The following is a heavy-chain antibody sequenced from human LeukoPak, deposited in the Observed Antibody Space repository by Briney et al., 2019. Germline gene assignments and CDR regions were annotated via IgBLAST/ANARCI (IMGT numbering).Heavy chain of an antibody. CDR3: ARVAEQLDPFYYYYYMDV. J-gene: IGHJ6*03. D-gene: IGHD6-13*01. CDR2: IKQDGSEK. V-gene: IGHV3-7*01. Sequence: GGSLRLSCAASGFTFSSYWMSWVRQAPGKGLEWVANIKQDGSEKYYVDSVKGRFTISRDNAKNSLYLRMNSLRAEDTAVYYCARVAEQLDPFYYYYYMDVWGKGTTVTVSS. CDR1: GFTFSSYW.